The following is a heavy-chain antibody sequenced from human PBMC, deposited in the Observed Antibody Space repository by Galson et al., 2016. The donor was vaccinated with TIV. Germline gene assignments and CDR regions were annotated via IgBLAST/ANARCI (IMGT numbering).Heavy chain of an antibody. D-gene: IGHD1-26*01. Sequence: TLSLPCNVSGGSISSGGFYWRWIRQHPGKGLEWIGYIYNSGSTYYNPSLKSRLTISVDTSKNEFSLKLSSVTAAGTAVYYCARWADSGSYYQYFHHWGQGTLVSVSS. J-gene: IGHJ1*01. CDR2: IYNSGST. V-gene: IGHV4-31*03. CDR1: GGSISSGGFY. CDR3: ARWADSGSYYQYFHH.